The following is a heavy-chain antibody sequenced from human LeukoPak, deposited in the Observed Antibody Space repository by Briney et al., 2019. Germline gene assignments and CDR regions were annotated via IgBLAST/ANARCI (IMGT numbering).Heavy chain of an antibody. D-gene: IGHD2-15*01. Sequence: EPSVNVSCKASGYTFTRYGISWVRQAPGQGLEWMGWISAYNGNTNYAQKLRGRVTMTTDTSTRTAYMELRSLRSDDTAVYYCARDGIVVVVGATHEYFHHWGQGTLITVSS. CDR1: GYTFTRYG. CDR2: ISAYNGNT. J-gene: IGHJ1*01. V-gene: IGHV1-18*01. CDR3: ARDGIVVVVGATHEYFHH.